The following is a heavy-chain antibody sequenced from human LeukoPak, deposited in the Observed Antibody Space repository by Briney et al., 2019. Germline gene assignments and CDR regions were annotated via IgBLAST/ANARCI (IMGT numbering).Heavy chain of an antibody. V-gene: IGHV4-39*01. CDR2: IYYSGTT. Sequence: SETLSLTCTVSGGSISSSHYYWGWIRQTPGKGLEWIGTIYYSGTTYYNPSLESRATVSEDTSKNQFSLTLRSVTAADTAVYYCARQISDYYYYYIDVWGKGTTVTVSS. D-gene: IGHD3-10*01. CDR1: GGSISSSHYY. J-gene: IGHJ6*03. CDR3: ARQISDYYYYYIDV.